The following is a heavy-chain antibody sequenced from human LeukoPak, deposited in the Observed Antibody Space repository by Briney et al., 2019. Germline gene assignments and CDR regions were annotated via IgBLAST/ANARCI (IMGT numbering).Heavy chain of an antibody. Sequence: GASVKVSCKASGGTFSSYAISWVRQAPGQGLEWMGGIIPIFGTANYAQKFQGRVTITADESTSTAYMELSSLRSEDTAVYYCASEAVAGKPDYWGQGTLVTVSS. V-gene: IGHV1-69*13. CDR2: IIPIFGTA. D-gene: IGHD6-19*01. CDR3: ASEAVAGKPDY. CDR1: GGTFSSYA. J-gene: IGHJ4*02.